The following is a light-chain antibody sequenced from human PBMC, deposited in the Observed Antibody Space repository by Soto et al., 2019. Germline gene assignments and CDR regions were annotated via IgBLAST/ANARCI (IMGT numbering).Light chain of an antibody. CDR2: GVS. J-gene: IGKJ2*01. V-gene: IGKV3-15*01. CDR3: QSSNDCPFA. CDR1: QSLFGF. Sequence: DIVLTQSPATLSVSPGDRVTLSCRASQSLFGFLAWYQQKPGQAPRLLMYGVSTRATGIPARFSGGGSATDFTLTISGLQSEDSAFYFCQSSNDCPFASGLGTRLEI.